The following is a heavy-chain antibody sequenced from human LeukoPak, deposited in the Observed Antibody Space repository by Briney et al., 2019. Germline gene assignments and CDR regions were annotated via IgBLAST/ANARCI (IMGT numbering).Heavy chain of an antibody. V-gene: IGHV3-53*01. Sequence: GGSLRLSCAASGFTVSGTYMSWVRQAPGKGLEWVSVIYSAGDTFSADSVKGRFTISRDNSKNTLYLQMNSLRAEDTAVYYCAKKAVRAGSGWYGEFDYWGQGTLVTVSS. J-gene: IGHJ4*02. CDR1: GFTVSGTY. D-gene: IGHD6-19*01. CDR2: IYSAGDT. CDR3: AKKAVRAGSGWYGEFDY.